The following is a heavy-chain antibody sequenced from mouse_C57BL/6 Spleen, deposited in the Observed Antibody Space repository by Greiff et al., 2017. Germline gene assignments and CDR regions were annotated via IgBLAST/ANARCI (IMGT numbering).Heavy chain of an antibody. D-gene: IGHD2-10*02. CDR3: ARDEGYGNYDFDY. V-gene: IGHV5-4*01. CDR2: ISDGGSYT. J-gene: IGHJ2*01. Sequence: EVKVEESGGGLVKPGGSLKLSCAASGFTFSSYAMSWVRQTPEKRLEWVATISDGGSYTYYPDNVKGRFTISRDNAKNNLYLQMSHLKSEDTAMYYCARDEGYGNYDFDYWGQGTTLTVSS. CDR1: GFTFSSYA.